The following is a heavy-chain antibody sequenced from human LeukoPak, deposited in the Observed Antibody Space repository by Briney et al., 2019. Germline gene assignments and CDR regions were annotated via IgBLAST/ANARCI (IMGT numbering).Heavy chain of an antibody. D-gene: IGHD6-19*01. V-gene: IGHV1-24*01. CDR2: FDPEDGGT. CDR3: ATAGYSSGWYDGYYYYGMDV. Sequence: ASVKVSCKVSGYTLTELSMHWVRQAPGKGLEWMGGFDPEDGGTIYAQKFQGRVTMTEDTSTDTAYMELSSLRSEDTAVYYCATAGYSSGWYDGYYYYGMDVWGQGTTVTVSS. J-gene: IGHJ6*02. CDR1: GYTLTELS.